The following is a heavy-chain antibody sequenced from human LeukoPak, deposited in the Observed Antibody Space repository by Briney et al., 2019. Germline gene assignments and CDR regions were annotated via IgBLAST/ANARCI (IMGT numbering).Heavy chain of an antibody. J-gene: IGHJ4*02. D-gene: IGHD1-26*01. CDR3: ATNGYSGTYNRYFDS. V-gene: IGHV3-53*05. CDR1: GFTFSNYA. Sequence: GGSLRLSCETSGFTFSNYAMSWVRQAPGRGLEWVSVIYAGGITYYPDSVKGRFTISRDNSKNTLYLQMDSLRSEDTAVYYCATNGYSGTYNRYFDSWGQGTLVTVSS. CDR2: IYAGGIT.